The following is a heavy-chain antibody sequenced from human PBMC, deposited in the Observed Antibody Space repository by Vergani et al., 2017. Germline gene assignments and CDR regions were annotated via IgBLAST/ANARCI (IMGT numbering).Heavy chain of an antibody. CDR3: ARGHLRTFDAFHM. D-gene: IGHD2/OR15-2a*01. Sequence: QVQLVQSGAEVKKPGSSVKVSCKASGGTLGKYAFTWVRQGPGQGLEWMGRISLLLKTKDYAQRFRGRLTITADESRNTVDMELNSLTSDDTAVYYCARGHLRTFDAFHMWGQGTQVTVSP. V-gene: IGHV1-69*13. CDR2: ISLLLKTK. CDR1: GGTLGKYA. J-gene: IGHJ3*02.